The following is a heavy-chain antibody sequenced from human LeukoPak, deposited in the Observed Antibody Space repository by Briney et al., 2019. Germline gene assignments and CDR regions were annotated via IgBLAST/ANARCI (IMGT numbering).Heavy chain of an antibody. CDR3: ARDLTGGVVVPAWRNWFDP. V-gene: IGHV3-21*01. D-gene: IGHD2-2*01. CDR2: ISSSSSYI. J-gene: IGHJ5*02. CDR1: GFTFSSYS. Sequence: GGSLRLSCAASGFTFSSYSMNWVRQAPGKGLEWVSSISSSSSYIYYADSVKGRFTISRDNAKNSLYLQMNSLRAEDTAVYYCARDLTGGVVVPAWRNWFDPWGQGTLVTVSS.